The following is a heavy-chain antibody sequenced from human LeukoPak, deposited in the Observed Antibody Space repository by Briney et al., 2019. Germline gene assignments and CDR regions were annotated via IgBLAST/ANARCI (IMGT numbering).Heavy chain of an antibody. J-gene: IGHJ5*02. D-gene: IGHD3-10*01. V-gene: IGHV1-2*02. CDR2: INPNSGGT. CDR1: GYTFTGYY. Sequence: ASVKVSCKASGYTFTGYYMHWVRQAPGQGLEWMGWINPNSGGTNYAQKFQGRVTMTRDTSISIAYMELSRLRSDDTAVYYCASHRTDGSGSYYNGVRFDPWGQGTLVTVSS. CDR3: ASHRTDGSGSYYNGVRFDP.